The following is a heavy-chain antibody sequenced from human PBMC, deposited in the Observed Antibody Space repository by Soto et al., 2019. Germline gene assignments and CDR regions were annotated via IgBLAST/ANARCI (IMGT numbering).Heavy chain of an antibody. D-gene: IGHD6-6*01. V-gene: IGHV1-8*01. J-gene: IGHJ5*02. CDR3: ARRRVAAKNWFDP. CDR1: GYTFTSYD. CDR2: MNPNSGNT. Sequence: GASVKVSCKASGYTFTSYDINWVRQATGQGLEWMGWMNPNSGNTGYAQKFQGRVTMTRNTSISTAYMELSSLRSEDTAVYYCARRRVAAKNWFDPWGQGTLVTVSS.